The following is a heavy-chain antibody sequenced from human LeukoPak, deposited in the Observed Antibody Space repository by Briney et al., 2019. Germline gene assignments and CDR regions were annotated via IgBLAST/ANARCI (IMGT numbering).Heavy chain of an antibody. Sequence: GESLKISCKGSGYSFTSYWIGWVRQMPGEGLEWMGIIYPGDSDTRYSPSFLGQVTISADKSISTAYLQWSSLKASDTAMYYCARLLVVAATNWFDPWGQGTLVTVSS. CDR3: ARLLVVAATNWFDP. J-gene: IGHJ5*02. CDR2: IYPGDSDT. D-gene: IGHD2-15*01. V-gene: IGHV5-51*01. CDR1: GYSFTSYW.